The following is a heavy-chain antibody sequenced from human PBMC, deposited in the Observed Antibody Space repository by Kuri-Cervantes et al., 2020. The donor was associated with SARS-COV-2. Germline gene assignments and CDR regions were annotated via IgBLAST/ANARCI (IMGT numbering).Heavy chain of an antibody. J-gene: IGHJ4*02. CDR2: IYWDDDK. D-gene: IGHD3-22*01. CDR1: GFSLSTSGMS. CDR3: ARIRTEYYYDSSGYYPDY. V-gene: IGHV2-5*02. Sequence: SGPTLVKPTQTLTLTCTFSGFSLSTSGMSVGWIRQPPGKALEWLALIYWDDDKRYSTSLKSRLTITKDTSKNQVVLTMTNMDPVDTATYYCARIRTEYYYDSSGYYPDYWGQGTLVTVSS.